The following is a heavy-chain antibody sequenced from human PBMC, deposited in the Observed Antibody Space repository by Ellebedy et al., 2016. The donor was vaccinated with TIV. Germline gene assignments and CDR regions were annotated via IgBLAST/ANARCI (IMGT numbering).Heavy chain of an antibody. J-gene: IGHJ4*02. Sequence: PGGSLRLSCAASGFTLSSYDVHWVRQATGKGLEWVSTIGTAGDTYYPGSVKCRFTISRENAKNSLYLQMNSLRAGDTAVYYCARFSQQTYDYWGQGTLVTVSS. D-gene: IGHD6-13*01. V-gene: IGHV3-13*01. CDR2: IGTAGDT. CDR1: GFTLSSYD. CDR3: ARFSQQTYDY.